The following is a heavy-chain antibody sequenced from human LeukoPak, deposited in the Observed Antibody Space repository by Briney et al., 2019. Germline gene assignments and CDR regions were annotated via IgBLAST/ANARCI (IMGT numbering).Heavy chain of an antibody. CDR2: IRYDGSNK. V-gene: IGHV3-30*02. CDR3: AHRTGPRGQGGQLDVAWYYFDY. D-gene: IGHD6-6*01. CDR1: GFTFSSYG. Sequence: GGSLRLSCAASGFTFSSYGMHWVRQAPGKGLEWVAFIRYDGSNKYYADSVKGRFTISRDNSKSTLYLQMNSLRAEDMAVYYCAHRTGPRGQGGQLDVAWYYFDYWGQGTLVTVSS. J-gene: IGHJ4*02.